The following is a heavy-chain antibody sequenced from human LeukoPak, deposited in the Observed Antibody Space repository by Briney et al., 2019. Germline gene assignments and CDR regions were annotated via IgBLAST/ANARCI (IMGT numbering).Heavy chain of an antibody. J-gene: IGHJ4*02. Sequence: PGRSLRLSCAASGFTFSSYAMHWVRQAPAKGLEWVAVISYDGSNKYYADSAKGRFTISRDNSKNTLYLQMNSLRAEDTAVYYCARDKPAAAGTFDYWGQGTLVTVSS. D-gene: IGHD6-13*01. V-gene: IGHV3-30-3*01. CDR1: GFTFSSYA. CDR3: ARDKPAAAGTFDY. CDR2: ISYDGSNK.